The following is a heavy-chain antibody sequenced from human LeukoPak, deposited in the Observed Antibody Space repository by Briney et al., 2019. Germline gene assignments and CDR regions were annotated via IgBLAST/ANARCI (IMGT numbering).Heavy chain of an antibody. CDR2: IRSRTNTYAT. V-gene: IGHV3-73*01. J-gene: IGHJ6*02. Sequence: PGGSLRLSCEASGFTFSGSAMHWVRQASGKGLEWVGRIRSRTNTYATAYAASVKGRFTISRDDSKNMAYLHMNSLKTDDTAVYYCTRGSQSDYYYGMDVWGQGTTVTVSS. CDR1: GFTFSGSA. CDR3: TRGSQSDYYYGMDV.